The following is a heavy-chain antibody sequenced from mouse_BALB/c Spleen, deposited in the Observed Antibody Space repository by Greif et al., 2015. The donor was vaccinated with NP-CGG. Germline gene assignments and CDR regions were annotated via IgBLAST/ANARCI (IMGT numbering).Heavy chain of an antibody. CDR3: ARDYGAWFAY. CDR2: IYPGDGDT. V-gene: IGHV1-80*01. CDR1: GYASSSYW. D-gene: IGHD1-1*01. J-gene: IGHJ3*01. Sequence: QVQLQQSGAELVRPGSSVKISCKASGYASSSYWMNWVKQRPGQGLEWIGQIYPGDGDTNYNGKFRGKATLTADKSSSTAYMQLSSLTSEDSAVYFCARDYGAWFAYWGQGTLVTVSA.